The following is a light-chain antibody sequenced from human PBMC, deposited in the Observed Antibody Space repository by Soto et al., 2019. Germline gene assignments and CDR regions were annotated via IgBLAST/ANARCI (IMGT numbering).Light chain of an antibody. CDR2: DAS. CDR3: QQRSYPIT. CDR1: QSVSSY. V-gene: IGKV3-11*01. J-gene: IGKJ5*01. Sequence: EIVLTQSPATLSLSPGERATLSCRASQSVSSYLAWYQQKPGQAPRLLIYDASNRATGIPARFSGSGSGTDFTLTINSLEPEDFAVYYCQQRSYPITFGQGTRLEIK.